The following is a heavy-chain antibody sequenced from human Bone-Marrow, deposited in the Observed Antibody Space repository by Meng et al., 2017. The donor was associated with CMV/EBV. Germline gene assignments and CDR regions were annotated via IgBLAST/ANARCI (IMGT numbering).Heavy chain of an antibody. CDR1: GYTFTGYY. D-gene: IGHD1-26*01. Sequence: GRLGRCGAEVKKAGASVKVSCKASGYTFTGYYMHWVRQAPGQGLEWMGGIIPIFGTANYAQKFQGRVTITADESTSTAYMELSSLRSEDTAVYYCATEVGATRFFDYWGQGTLVTVSS. V-gene: IGHV1-69*01. CDR2: IIPIFGTA. J-gene: IGHJ4*02. CDR3: ATEVGATRFFDY.